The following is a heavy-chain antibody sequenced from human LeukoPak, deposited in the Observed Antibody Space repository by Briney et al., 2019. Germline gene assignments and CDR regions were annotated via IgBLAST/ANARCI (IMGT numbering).Heavy chain of an antibody. J-gene: IGHJ4*02. D-gene: IGHD3-3*01. CDR1: GYTFTTYD. V-gene: IGHV1-8*01. CDR3: ARAYDFPDY. CDR2: MNPDSGNT. Sequence: ASVKVSCKASGYTFTTYDINWVRQATGQGLEWMGWMNPDSGNTGYAQKFQGRVTMTRDTSISTAYMELSSLTSDDTAVYYCARAYDFPDYWGQGTLVTVSS.